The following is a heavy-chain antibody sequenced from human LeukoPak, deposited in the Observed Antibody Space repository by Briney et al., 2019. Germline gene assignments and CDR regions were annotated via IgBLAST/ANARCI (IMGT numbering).Heavy chain of an antibody. V-gene: IGHV1-46*01. CDR2: INPSGGST. D-gene: IGHD5-24*01. CDR1: GYTFTSYY. CDR3: ATRRDGYNSRNSRDY. J-gene: IGHJ4*02. Sequence: ASVKVSCKASGYTFTSYYMHWVRQAPGQGLEWMGIINPSGGSTSYAQKFQGRVTMTRDTSTSTVYMELSSLRSEDTAVYYCATRRDGYNSRNSRDYWGQGTLVTVSS.